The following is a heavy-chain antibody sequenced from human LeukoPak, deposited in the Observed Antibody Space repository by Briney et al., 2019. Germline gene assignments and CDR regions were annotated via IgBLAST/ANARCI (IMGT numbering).Heavy chain of an antibody. V-gene: IGHV3-30*01. CDR1: GFTFSSYA. CDR3: ARAVGSYYDSSGYYYHSWFDP. D-gene: IGHD3-22*01. CDR2: ISYDGSNK. Sequence: GGSLRLSCAASGFTFSSYAMHWIRQAPGKGLGWVAVISYDGSNKYYADSVKGRFTISRDNSKNTLYLQMNSLRAEDTAVYYCARAVGSYYDSSGYYYHSWFDPWGQGTLVTVSS. J-gene: IGHJ5*02.